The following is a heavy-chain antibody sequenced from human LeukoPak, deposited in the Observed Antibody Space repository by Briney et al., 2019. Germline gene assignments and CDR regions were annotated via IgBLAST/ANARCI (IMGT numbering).Heavy chain of an antibody. CDR2: ISGSGGST. CDR3: AKDTKWELCPNAFDI. D-gene: IGHD1-26*01. CDR1: GFTFSSYA. V-gene: IGHV3-23*01. Sequence: HSGGSLRLSCAASGFTFSSYAMSWVRQAPGKGLEWVSAISGSGGSTYYADSVKGRFTISRDNSKNTLYLQMNSLRAEDTAVYYCAKDTKWELCPNAFDIWGQGTMVTVSS. J-gene: IGHJ3*02.